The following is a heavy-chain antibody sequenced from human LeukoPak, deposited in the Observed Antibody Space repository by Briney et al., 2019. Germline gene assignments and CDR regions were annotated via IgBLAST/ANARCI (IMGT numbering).Heavy chain of an antibody. D-gene: IGHD5-12*01. J-gene: IGHJ6*04. Sequence: GRSLRLSCAASGFTFSSYGLHWVRQAPGKGLEWVAGISYDGSNKYYADSVKGRFTISRDNSKSTVYLQMNSLRAEDTAVYYCARDLATLGMDVWGKGTTVTVSS. V-gene: IGHV3-30*01. CDR3: ARDLATLGMDV. CDR1: GFTFSSYG. CDR2: ISYDGSNK.